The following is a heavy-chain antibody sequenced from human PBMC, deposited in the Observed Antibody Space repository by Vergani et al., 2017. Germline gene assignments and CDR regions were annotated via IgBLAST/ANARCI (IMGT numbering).Heavy chain of an antibody. Sequence: QVQLQESGPGLVRPSQTLSLTCTVPGGSISSGSYYWSWFRQPAGKGLEWIGRFYTGGGTSYNPSLKSRVTISVDTSKNQFSLQLSSVTAAATAVYYCARDPLYSTTWPFLLLDMDVWGQGTTVTVSS. V-gene: IGHV4-61*02. CDR2: FYTGGGT. J-gene: IGHJ6*02. CDR3: ARDPLYSTTWPFLLLDMDV. D-gene: IGHD6-13*01. CDR1: GGSISSGSYY.